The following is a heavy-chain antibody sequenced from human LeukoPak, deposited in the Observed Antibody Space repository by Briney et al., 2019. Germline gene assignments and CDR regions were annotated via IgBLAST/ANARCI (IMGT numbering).Heavy chain of an antibody. V-gene: IGHV3-11*04. J-gene: IGHJ4*02. CDR3: ARKGCSGVSCSWFYFDY. Sequence: GGSLRLSCAASGFIFSDYYMSWIRQAPGKGLEWVSYISSSGSTIYFADSVKGRFTISRDNAKNSLYLQMNSLRAEDTAVYYCARKGCSGVSCSWFYFDYWGQGTLVTVSS. CDR2: ISSSGSTI. CDR1: GFIFSDYY. D-gene: IGHD2-15*01.